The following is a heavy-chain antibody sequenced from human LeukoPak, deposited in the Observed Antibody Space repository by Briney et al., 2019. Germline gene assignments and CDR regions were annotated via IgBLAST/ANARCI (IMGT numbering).Heavy chain of an antibody. D-gene: IGHD3-22*01. CDR3: ARAYDSSGYYADY. CDR1: GFTFSDYY. V-gene: IGHV3-11*01. CDR2: ISNSGSTI. J-gene: IGHJ4*02. Sequence: GGSLRLSCAASGFTFSDYYMSWIRQAPGRGLEWLSYISNSGSTIYYADSVKGRFTISRDNAKNSLYLQMNSLRAEDTAVYYCARAYDSSGYYADYWGQGTLVTVSS.